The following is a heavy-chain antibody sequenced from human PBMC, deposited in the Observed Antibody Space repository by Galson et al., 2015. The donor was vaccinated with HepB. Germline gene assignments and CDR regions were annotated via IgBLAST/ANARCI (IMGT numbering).Heavy chain of an antibody. CDR1: GFSFSSCG. CDR3: AKVFGGDGYSYGQFDY. D-gene: IGHD5-18*01. J-gene: IGHJ4*02. CDR2: IRYDGSNK. Sequence: SLRLSCAASGFSFSSCGMHWVRQAPGKGLEWVAFIRYDGSNKYYADSVKGRFTISRDNSKNTLYLQMSSLRGGDTAVYYCAKVFGGDGYSYGQFDYWGQGTLVTVSS. V-gene: IGHV3-30*02.